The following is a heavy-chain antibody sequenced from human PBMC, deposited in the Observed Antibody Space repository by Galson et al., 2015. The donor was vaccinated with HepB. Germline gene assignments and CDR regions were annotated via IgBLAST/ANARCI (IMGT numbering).Heavy chain of an antibody. CDR1: GFTFSTYS. Sequence: SLRLSCAASGFTFSTYSMHWVRQAPGKGLEYVSAISNSGDSTSYADSVKGRFTISRDNSKNTLYLQMSSLRAEDTAVYYCVKPGIGVAVTWSFDIWGQGTMVTVSS. V-gene: IGHV3-64D*06. D-gene: IGHD6-13*01. CDR2: ISNSGDST. CDR3: VKPGIGVAVTWSFDI. J-gene: IGHJ3*02.